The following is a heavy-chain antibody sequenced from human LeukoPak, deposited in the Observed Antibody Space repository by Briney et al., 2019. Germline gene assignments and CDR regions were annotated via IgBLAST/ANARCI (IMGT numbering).Heavy chain of an antibody. J-gene: IGHJ4*02. V-gene: IGHV3-23*01. CDR3: TKTHYDILDY. CDR2: INEDSGAGT. Sequence: PGGSLRLSCAASGFIFSTYAMSWVRQAPGKGLEWVSAINEDSGAGTYYADSVKGRFTISRDNSKNTLYLQMNSLRVEDTGIYYCTKTHYDILDYWGQGTLVTVSS. CDR1: GFIFSTYA. D-gene: IGHD3-9*01.